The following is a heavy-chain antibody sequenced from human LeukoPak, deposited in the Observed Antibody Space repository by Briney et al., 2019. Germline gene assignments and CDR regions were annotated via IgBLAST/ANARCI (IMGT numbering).Heavy chain of an antibody. J-gene: IGHJ1*01. D-gene: IGHD5-18*01. CDR3: ARHTA. V-gene: IGHV3-7*05. Sequence: GGSLRLSCAASGFIFSDYWMSWVRQAPGKGLEWVANIKHDGSEKYYVASVKGRFTISRDNARNSPYLLLNSLRAEDTAVYYCARHTAWGQGTLVTVSS. CDR1: GFIFSDYW. CDR2: IKHDGSEK.